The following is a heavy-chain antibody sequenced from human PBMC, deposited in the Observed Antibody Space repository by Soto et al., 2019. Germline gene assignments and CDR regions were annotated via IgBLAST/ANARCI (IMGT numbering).Heavy chain of an antibody. D-gene: IGHD1-1*01. V-gene: IGHV1-18*01. Sequence: QVHLVQSGAEVKKPGATVKVSCQGSGYAFTTYGITWVRQAPGQGLEWMGWISAHNGNTNYAQKLQSRVTVTRDTTASLAYKELRSLRYDDTAVYYCARGRYGDYWGQGALVTVSS. CDR3: ARGRYGDY. J-gene: IGHJ4*02. CDR2: ISAHNGNT. CDR1: GYAFTTYG.